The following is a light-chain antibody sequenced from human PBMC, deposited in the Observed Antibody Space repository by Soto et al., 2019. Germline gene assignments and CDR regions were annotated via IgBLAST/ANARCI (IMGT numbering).Light chain of an antibody. CDR3: QQSYSTLPT. J-gene: IGKJ2*01. CDR1: QSISSY. CDR2: AAS. Sequence: DIQMTQSPSSLSASVGDRVTITCRASQSISSYLNWYQQKPGKAPKLLIYAASSLQSGVPSRFSGSGSGTDLTLTISSPQPEDFATYYCQQSYSTLPTFGQGTKLEIK. V-gene: IGKV1-39*01.